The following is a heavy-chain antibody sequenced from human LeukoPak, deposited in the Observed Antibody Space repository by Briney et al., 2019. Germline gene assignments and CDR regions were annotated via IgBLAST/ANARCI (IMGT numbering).Heavy chain of an antibody. J-gene: IGHJ3*02. Sequence: ASVKVSCKASGYTFTGYYMHWVRQAPGQGLEWMGWINPNSGGTNYAQKFQGRVTMTRDTSISTAYMELRSLRSDDTAVYYCARDWGWCGGSCWDSHDAFDIWGQGTMVTVSS. CDR1: GYTFTGYY. V-gene: IGHV1-2*02. CDR2: INPNSGGT. D-gene: IGHD2-15*01. CDR3: ARDWGWCGGSCWDSHDAFDI.